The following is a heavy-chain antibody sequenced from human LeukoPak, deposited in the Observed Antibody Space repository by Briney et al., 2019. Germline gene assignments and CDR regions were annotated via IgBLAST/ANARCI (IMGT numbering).Heavy chain of an antibody. J-gene: IGHJ4*02. CDR1: GYTLTELS. D-gene: IGHD3-9*01. V-gene: IGHV1-24*01. Sequence: ASVKVSCKVSGYTLTELSMHWVRQAPGKGLEWTGGFDPEDGETIYAQKFQGRVTMTEDTSTDTAYMELSSLRSEDTAVYYCATDPSGVPLTGYPYWGQGTLVTASS. CDR2: FDPEDGET. CDR3: ATDPSGVPLTGYPY.